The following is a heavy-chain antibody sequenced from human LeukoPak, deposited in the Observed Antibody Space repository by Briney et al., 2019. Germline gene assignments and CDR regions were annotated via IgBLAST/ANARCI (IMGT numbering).Heavy chain of an antibody. CDR2: IYHSGST. D-gene: IGHD3-9*01. CDR1: GYSISSGYY. V-gene: IGHV4-38-2*02. CDR3: ARDGRYFDWLIVGYDI. J-gene: IGHJ3*02. Sequence: KPSETLSLTCAVSGYSISSGYYWGWIRQPPGKGLEWIGSIYHSGSTYYNQSLKSRVTISVDTSKNQFSLKLSSVTAADTAVYYCARDGRYFDWLIVGYDIWGQGTMVTVSS.